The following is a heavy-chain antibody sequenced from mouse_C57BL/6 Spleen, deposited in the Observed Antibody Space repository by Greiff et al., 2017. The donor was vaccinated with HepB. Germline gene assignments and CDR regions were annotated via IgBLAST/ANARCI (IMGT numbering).Heavy chain of an antibody. Sequence: QVQLQQPGAELVRPGSSVKLSCKASSYTFTSYWMHWVKQRPIQGLEWIGNIDPSDSETHYNQKFKDKATLTVDKSSSTAYMQLSSLTSEDSAVYYCATYGSSPYWYFDVWGTGTTVTVSS. V-gene: IGHV1-52*01. CDR2: IDPSDSET. CDR3: ATYGSSPYWYFDV. D-gene: IGHD1-1*01. CDR1: SYTFTSYW. J-gene: IGHJ1*03.